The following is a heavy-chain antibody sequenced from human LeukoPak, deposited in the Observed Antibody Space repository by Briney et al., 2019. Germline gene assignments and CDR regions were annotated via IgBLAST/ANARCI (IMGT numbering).Heavy chain of an antibody. CDR3: ARDDHYYYYYMDV. CDR1: GFTFSTYS. Sequence: QPGGSLRLSCAASGFTFSTYSMNWVRQAPGKGLEWVSYISSSSSTIYYADSVKGRFTISRDNAKNSLYLQMNSLRAEDTAMYYCARDDHYYYYYMDVWGKGTTVTVSS. V-gene: IGHV3-48*01. J-gene: IGHJ6*03. CDR2: ISSSSSTI.